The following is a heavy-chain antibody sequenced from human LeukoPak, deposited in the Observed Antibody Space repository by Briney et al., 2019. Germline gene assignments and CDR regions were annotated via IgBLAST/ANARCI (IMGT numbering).Heavy chain of an antibody. CDR3: ARDPAIAATKYYFDY. Sequence: GGSLRLSCAASGFTFSSYGMHWVRQAPGKGLEWVAVIWYDGSNKYYADSVKGRFTISRDNPKNTLYLQMNSLRAEDTAVYYCARDPAIAATKYYFDYWGQGTLVTVSS. D-gene: IGHD6-13*01. CDR1: GFTFSSYG. V-gene: IGHV3-33*08. CDR2: IWYDGSNK. J-gene: IGHJ4*02.